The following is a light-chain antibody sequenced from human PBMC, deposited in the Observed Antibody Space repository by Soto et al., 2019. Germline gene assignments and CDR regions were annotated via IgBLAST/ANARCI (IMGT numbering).Light chain of an antibody. CDR2: AAS. Sequence: DIQMTQSPSSLSVSVGDRVTITCRASQSISSYLNWYQQKPGKAPKLLIYAASSLQSGVPSRFSGSGSGTEFTLTISRLEPEDFTVYYCHHYETFGQGTKV. V-gene: IGKV1-39*01. CDR1: QSISSY. CDR3: HHYET. J-gene: IGKJ1*01.